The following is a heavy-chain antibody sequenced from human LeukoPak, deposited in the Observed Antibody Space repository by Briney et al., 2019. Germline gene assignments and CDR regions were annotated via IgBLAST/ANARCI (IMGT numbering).Heavy chain of an antibody. CDR2: MNPNSGDT. D-gene: IGHD3-16*01. CDR3: ARGTKSGLGESSIGY. V-gene: IGHV1-8*03. Sequence: ASVKVSCKASGYTFTSYDINWVRQATGQGLEWMGWMNPNSGDTDYAQKFQGRVTITRNTSINTAYMELSSLRSEDTAVYYCARGTKSGLGESSIGYWGQGTLVTVSS. CDR1: GYTFTSYD. J-gene: IGHJ4*02.